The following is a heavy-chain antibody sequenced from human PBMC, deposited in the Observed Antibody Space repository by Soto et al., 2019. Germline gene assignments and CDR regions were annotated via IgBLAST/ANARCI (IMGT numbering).Heavy chain of an antibody. Sequence: SETLSLTCGVSGASVTSGGYFWTWIRQVTGKGLEWIGYIYSSGATHYNPSLQSRLSMSLDTSRNQFSLKLTSVTVADTAVYYCARVRREYDNSGPVDYWGQGTLVTVSS. CDR1: GASVTSGGYF. CDR2: IYSSGAT. V-gene: IGHV4-31*02. D-gene: IGHD3-22*01. J-gene: IGHJ4*02. CDR3: ARVRREYDNSGPVDY.